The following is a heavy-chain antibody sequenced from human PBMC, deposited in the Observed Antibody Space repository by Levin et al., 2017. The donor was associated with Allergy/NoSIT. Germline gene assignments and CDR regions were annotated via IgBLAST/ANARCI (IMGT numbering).Heavy chain of an antibody. Sequence: GGSLRLSCAASGFTFSSYSMNWVRQAPGKGLEWVSYISSSSTTIYYADSVKGRFSISRDNAENSLYLQMNSLSDEDTALYYCVRGIVGSISASGGQGTLVTVSS. D-gene: IGHD1-26*01. CDR2: ISSSSTTI. CDR3: VRGIVGSISAS. J-gene: IGHJ4*02. CDR1: GFTFSSYS. V-gene: IGHV3-48*02.